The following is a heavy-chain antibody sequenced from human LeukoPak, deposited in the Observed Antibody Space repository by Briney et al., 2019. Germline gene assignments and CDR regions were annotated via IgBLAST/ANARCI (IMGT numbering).Heavy chain of an antibody. CDR1: GFTFDDYA. CDR2: ISWNSGSI. CDR3: AKDMRSKSYYYYGMDV. J-gene: IGHJ6*02. V-gene: IGHV3-9*01. Sequence: GGSLRLSCAASGFTFDDYAMHWVRQAPGKGLEWVSGISWNSGSIGYADSVKGRFTISRDNAKNSLYLQMDSLRAEDTALYYCAKDMRSKSYYYYGMDVWGQGTTVTVSS. D-gene: IGHD4-11*01.